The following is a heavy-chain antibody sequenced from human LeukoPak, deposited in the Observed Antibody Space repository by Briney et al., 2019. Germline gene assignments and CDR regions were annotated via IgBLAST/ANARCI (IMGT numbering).Heavy chain of an antibody. CDR2: INHSGST. CDR1: GGSFSGDY. J-gene: IGHJ4*02. D-gene: IGHD4-17*01. Sequence: SETLSLTCAVYGGSFSGDYWSWIRQPPGKGLEWIGEINHSGSTNYNPSLKSRVTISVDTSKNQFSLKLSSVTAADTAVYYCARSNGDIDYWGQGTLVTVSS. V-gene: IGHV4-34*01. CDR3: ARSNGDIDY.